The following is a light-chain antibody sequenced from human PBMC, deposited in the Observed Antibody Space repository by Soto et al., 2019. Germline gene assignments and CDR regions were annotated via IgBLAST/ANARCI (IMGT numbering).Light chain of an antibody. J-gene: IGKJ4*01. CDR2: WAS. CDR3: QQYYTAPLT. Sequence: DIVMTQSPDSLAVSLGERATINCKSSQSVLYSSNNKNYLTGYQQKSGQPPKLLIYWASTRESGVPDRFSGSGSGADFTLTISSLQAEDVAVYYCQQYYTAPLTFGGGTKVEIK. CDR1: QSVLYSSNNKNY. V-gene: IGKV4-1*01.